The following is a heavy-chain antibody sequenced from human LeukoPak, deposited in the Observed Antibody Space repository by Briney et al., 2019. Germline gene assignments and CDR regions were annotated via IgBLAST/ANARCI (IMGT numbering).Heavy chain of an antibody. CDR1: GFIFSSYA. J-gene: IGHJ4*02. Sequence: GGSLRLSCAASGFIFSSYAMSWVRQAPGKGLEWVSAISGSGGSTYYADSVKGRFTISRDNSKNTLYLQMNSLRAEDTAVYYCANFLTGFGTDYWGQGTLVTVSS. V-gene: IGHV3-23*01. CDR2: ISGSGGST. D-gene: IGHD3-9*01. CDR3: ANFLTGFGTDY.